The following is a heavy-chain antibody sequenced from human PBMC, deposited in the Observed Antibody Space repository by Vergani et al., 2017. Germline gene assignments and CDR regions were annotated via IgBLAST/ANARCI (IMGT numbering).Heavy chain of an antibody. D-gene: IGHD1-20*01. Sequence: QVQLVQSGAEVKKPGASVKVSCKASGYTFTNYGISWVRQAPGKGLEWMGWISAYNGNTKIAQKLQGRVTMTTDTSTSTAYLELRSLRSDDTAVYYCARVRXYNWNDVLDWFDPWGQGTLVTVSS. CDR1: GYTFTNYG. V-gene: IGHV1-18*01. J-gene: IGHJ5*02. CDR3: ARVRXYNWNDVLDWFDP. CDR2: ISAYNGNT.